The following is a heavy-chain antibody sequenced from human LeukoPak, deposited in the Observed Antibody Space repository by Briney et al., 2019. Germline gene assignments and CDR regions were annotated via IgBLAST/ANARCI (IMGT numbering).Heavy chain of an antibody. V-gene: IGHV4-34*01. CDR1: GGSFSGYY. CDR3: ARGGEGQQLVRGRFDY. J-gene: IGHJ4*02. Sequence: SETLSLTCAVYGGSFSGYYWSWIRQPPGKGLEWIGEINHSGSTNYNPSLKSRVTISVDTSKNQFSLKLSSVTAADTAVCYCARGGEGQQLVRGRFDYWGQGTLVTVSS. D-gene: IGHD6-13*01. CDR2: INHSGST.